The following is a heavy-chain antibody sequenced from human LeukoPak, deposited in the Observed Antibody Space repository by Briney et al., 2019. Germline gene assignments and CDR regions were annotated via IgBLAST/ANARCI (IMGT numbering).Heavy chain of an antibody. CDR1: GDSITSGDSY. D-gene: IGHD5-12*01. CDR2: IYTSGST. CDR3: AREYSH. Sequence: NPSETLSLTCSDSGDSITSGDSYWTWIRQPAGRGLEWIGLIYTSGSTKYNPSLKSRITMSLDTSKNQISLQLNSVTAADTAVYYCAREYSHWGQGTLVTVSS. V-gene: IGHV4-61*02. J-gene: IGHJ4*02.